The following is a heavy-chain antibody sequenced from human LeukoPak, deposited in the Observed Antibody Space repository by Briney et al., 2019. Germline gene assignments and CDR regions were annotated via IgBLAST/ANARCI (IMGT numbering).Heavy chain of an antibody. CDR3: ARGGRSGSTY. D-gene: IGHD3-3*01. CDR2: IYHSGST. CDR1: GVSISSGGYY. Sequence: SETLSLTCTVSGVSISSGGYYWSWIRQPPGRGLEWIGYIYHSGSTYYNPSLKSRVTISVDRSKNQFSLKLSSVTAADTAVYYCARGGRSGSTYWGQGTLVTVSS. J-gene: IGHJ4*02. V-gene: IGHV4-30-2*01.